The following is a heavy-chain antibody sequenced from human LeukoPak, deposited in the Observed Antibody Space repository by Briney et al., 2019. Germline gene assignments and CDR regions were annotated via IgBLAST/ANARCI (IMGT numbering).Heavy chain of an antibody. J-gene: IGHJ4*02. Sequence: SETLSLTCAVYGGSFSGYYWSWIRQPPGKGLEWIGEINHSGSTNCNPSLKSRVTISVDTSKNQFSLKLSSVTAADTAVYYCARLSRRGYSYGYGRWGQGTLVTVSS. CDR1: GGSFSGYY. CDR2: INHSGST. V-gene: IGHV4-34*01. CDR3: ARLSRRGYSYGYGR. D-gene: IGHD5-18*01.